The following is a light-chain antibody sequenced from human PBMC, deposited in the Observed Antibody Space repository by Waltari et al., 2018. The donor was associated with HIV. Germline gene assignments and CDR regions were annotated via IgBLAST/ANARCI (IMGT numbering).Light chain of an antibody. CDR3: SSYEGDAIV. V-gene: IGLV2-14*02. CDR2: EDN. CDR1: TSDFGTSKL. J-gene: IGLJ3*02. Sequence: QSALTQPASVSGSLGQSITISCTGRTSDFGTSKLVSWYHQHPGKSPKLIMYEDNRWHSGISTRFSASKSGNTASLTISGRHAEDEADYYSSSYEGDAIVLGGGTELTVL.